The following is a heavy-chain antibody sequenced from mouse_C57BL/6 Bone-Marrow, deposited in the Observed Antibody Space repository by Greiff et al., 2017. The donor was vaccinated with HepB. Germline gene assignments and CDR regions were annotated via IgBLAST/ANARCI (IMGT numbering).Heavy chain of an antibody. J-gene: IGHJ1*03. CDR1: GYTFTSYD. Sequence: QVQLKESGPELVKPGASVKLSCKASGYTFTSYDINWVKQRPGQGLEWIGWIYPRDGSTKYNEKFKGKATLTVDTSSSTAYMELHSLTSEDSAVYFCARPDYYGSSWGYFDVWGTGTTVTVSS. CDR3: ARPDYYGSSWGYFDV. CDR2: IYPRDGST. V-gene: IGHV1-85*01. D-gene: IGHD1-1*01.